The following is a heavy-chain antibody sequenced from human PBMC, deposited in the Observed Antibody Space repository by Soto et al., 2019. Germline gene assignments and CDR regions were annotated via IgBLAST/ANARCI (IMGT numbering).Heavy chain of an antibody. D-gene: IGHD4-17*01. V-gene: IGHV1-46*02. CDR2: INPSGGST. Sequence: ASVKVSCKTSGGTFNSYTFSWVRQAPGQGLEWMGIINPSGGSTSYAQKFQGRVTMTRDTSTSTVYMELSSLRSEDTAVYYCARGMTTVTPDAFDIWGQGTMVTVSS. CDR1: GGTFNSYT. CDR3: ARGMTTVTPDAFDI. J-gene: IGHJ3*02.